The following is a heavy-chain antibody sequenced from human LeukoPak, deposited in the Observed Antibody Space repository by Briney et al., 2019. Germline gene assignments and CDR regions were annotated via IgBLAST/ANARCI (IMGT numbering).Heavy chain of an antibody. CDR2: MNPNSGNT. Sequence: GASVKVSCKASGYTFTSYDINWVRQATGQGVEWMGWMNPNSGNTGYAQKFQGRVTMTRNTSISTAYMELSSLRSEDTAVYYCARVWAARLYWFDPWGQGTLVTVSS. CDR3: ARVWAARLYWFDP. J-gene: IGHJ5*02. CDR1: GYTFTSYD. D-gene: IGHD5-18*01. V-gene: IGHV1-8*01.